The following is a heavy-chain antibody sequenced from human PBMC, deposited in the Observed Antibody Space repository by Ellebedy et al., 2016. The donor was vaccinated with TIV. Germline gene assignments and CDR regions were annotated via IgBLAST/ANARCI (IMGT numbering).Heavy chain of an antibody. CDR1: GFSFSTYW. J-gene: IGHJ4*02. Sequence: GGSLRLSCAASGFSFSTYWMFWVRQAPGKGLVWVSRINTDGTITDYADSVKGRFTISRDNAKNTLYLQMNSLRADDTAVYYCARDYWGYWGQGTLVTFSS. CDR3: ARDYWGY. CDR2: INTDGTIT. D-gene: IGHD3-16*01. V-gene: IGHV3-74*01.